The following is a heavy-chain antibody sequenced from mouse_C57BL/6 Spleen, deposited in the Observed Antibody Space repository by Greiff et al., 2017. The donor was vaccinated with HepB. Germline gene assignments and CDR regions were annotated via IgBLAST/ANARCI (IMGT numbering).Heavy chain of an antibody. CDR1: GYAFSSYW. J-gene: IGHJ2*01. D-gene: IGHD2-4*01. CDR2: IYPGDGDT. CDR3: ARAGIDYDYDSGYYFDY. Sequence: QVQLQQSGAELVKPGASVKISCKASGYAFSSYWMNWVKQRPGKGLEWIGQIYPGDGDTNYNGKFKGKATLTADKSSSTAYMQLSSLTSEDSAVYFCARAGIDYDYDSGYYFDYWGQGTTLTVSS. V-gene: IGHV1-80*01.